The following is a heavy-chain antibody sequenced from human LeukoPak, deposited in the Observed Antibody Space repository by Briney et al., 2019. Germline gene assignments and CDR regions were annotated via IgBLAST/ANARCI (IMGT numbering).Heavy chain of an antibody. J-gene: IGHJ3*02. CDR1: GGSFSGYY. V-gene: IGHV4-34*01. Sequence: PSETLSLTCAVYGGSFSGYYWSWIRQPPGKGLEWIGEINHSGSTNYNPSLKSRVTISVDTSKNQFSLKLSSVTAADTAVYYCARGPGIDASDIWGQGTMVTVSS. D-gene: IGHD6-13*01. CDR2: INHSGST. CDR3: ARGPGIDASDI.